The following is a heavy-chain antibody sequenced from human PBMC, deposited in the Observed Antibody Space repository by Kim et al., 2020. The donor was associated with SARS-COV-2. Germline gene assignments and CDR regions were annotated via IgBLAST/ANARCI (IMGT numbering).Heavy chain of an antibody. D-gene: IGHD6-13*01. V-gene: IGHV3-21*01. Sequence: YYEDEVKGRSTSSRDNAKNTLNLQMSSRRAEDTAVYYCARDSSSWIYFDNWGQGTLVTVSS. CDR3: ARDSSSWIYFDN. J-gene: IGHJ4*02.